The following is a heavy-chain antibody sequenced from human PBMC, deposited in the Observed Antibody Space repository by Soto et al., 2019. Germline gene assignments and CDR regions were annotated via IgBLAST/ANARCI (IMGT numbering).Heavy chain of an antibody. V-gene: IGHV4-59*01. CDR3: ARFLYCSGGSCFDY. J-gene: IGHJ4*02. Sequence: TLSLTCTVSGGSISSYYWSWIRQPPGKGLEWIGYIYYSGSTNYNPSLKSRVTISVDTSKNQFSLKLSSVTAADTAVYYCARFLYCSGGSCFDYWGQGTLVTVSS. CDR1: GGSISSYY. D-gene: IGHD2-15*01. CDR2: IYYSGST.